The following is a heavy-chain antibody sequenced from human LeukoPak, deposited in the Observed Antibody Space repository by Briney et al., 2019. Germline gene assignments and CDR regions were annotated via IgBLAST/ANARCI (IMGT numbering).Heavy chain of an antibody. CDR3: ARRVHYYDTSGYSYYFDY. Sequence: SETLSLTCAVYGGSFSGYYWSWIRQPPGKRLEWIGSIYHSGSTYYNPSLKSRVTISVDTSKNHFSLKLSSVTAADTAVYYCARRVHYYDTSGYSYYFDYWGQGTLVTVSS. D-gene: IGHD3-22*01. J-gene: IGHJ4*02. V-gene: IGHV4-34*01. CDR2: IYHSGST. CDR1: GGSFSGYY.